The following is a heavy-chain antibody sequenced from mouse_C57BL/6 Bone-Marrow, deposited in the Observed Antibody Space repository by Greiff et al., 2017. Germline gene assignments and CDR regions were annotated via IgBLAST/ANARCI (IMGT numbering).Heavy chain of an antibody. CDR1: GFSLTSYA. J-gene: IGHJ1*03. Sequence: VQLQESGPGLVAPSQSLSITCTVSGFSLTSYAISWVRQPPGKGLEWLGVIWTGGGTNYNSALKSRLSISKDNSKSQVFLKMNNLQTDDTARYYCARNGGMIGAWYFDVWGTGTTAIVSS. CDR3: ARNGGMIGAWYFDV. V-gene: IGHV2-9-1*01. D-gene: IGHD2-3*01. CDR2: IWTGGGT.